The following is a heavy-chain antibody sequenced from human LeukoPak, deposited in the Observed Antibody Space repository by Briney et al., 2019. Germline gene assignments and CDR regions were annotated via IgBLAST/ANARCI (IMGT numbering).Heavy chain of an antibody. D-gene: IGHD2-2*01. CDR1: GGSISSGGYY. Sequence: SETLSLTCTVSGGSISSGGYYWSWIRQHPGKGLEWIGYIYYSGSTDYNPSLKSRVTISVDMSKNQFSLKLSSVTAADTAVYYCARTGSTSFRSYFDYWGQGTLVTVSS. CDR2: IYYSGST. J-gene: IGHJ4*02. CDR3: ARTGSTSFRSYFDY. V-gene: IGHV4-31*03.